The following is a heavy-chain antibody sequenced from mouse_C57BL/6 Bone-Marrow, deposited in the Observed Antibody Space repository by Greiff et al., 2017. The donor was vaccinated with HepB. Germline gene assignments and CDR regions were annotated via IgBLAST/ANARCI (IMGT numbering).Heavy chain of an antibody. J-gene: IGHJ4*01. Sequence: EVKLMESGGGLVQPGGSLKLSCAASGFTFSDYYMYWVRQTPEKRLEWVAYISNGGGSTYYPDTVKGRFTISRDNAKNTLYLQMSRLKSEDTAMYYCARDPDPMDYWGQGTSVTVSS. CDR3: ARDPDPMDY. CDR1: GFTFSDYY. V-gene: IGHV5-12*01. CDR2: ISNGGGST.